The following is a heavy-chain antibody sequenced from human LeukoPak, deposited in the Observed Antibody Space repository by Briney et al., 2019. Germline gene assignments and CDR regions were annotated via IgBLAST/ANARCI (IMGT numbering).Heavy chain of an antibody. CDR1: GFTFSNYS. Sequence: PGGSLRLSCAASGFTFSNYSMNWVRQAPGKGLEWVSSISSISSYIYYADSVKGRFTISRDNAKNSLYLQMNSLRAEDTAVYYCARSGLWSGYVEDFDYWGHGTLVTVSS. J-gene: IGHJ4*01. CDR3: ARSGLWSGYVEDFDY. D-gene: IGHD3-3*01. CDR2: ISSISSYI. V-gene: IGHV3-21*01.